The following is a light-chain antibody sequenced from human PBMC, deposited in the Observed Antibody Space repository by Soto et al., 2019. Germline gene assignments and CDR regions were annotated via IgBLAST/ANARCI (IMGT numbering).Light chain of an antibody. J-gene: IGKJ5*01. Sequence: PGERATLSCRASQSVSSYLAWYQQKPGQAPRLLIYDAFTRATGIPDRFSGSGSGADFTLTINRLEPEDFAVYYCQQRSNWPITFGQGTRLEI. CDR3: QQRSNWPIT. V-gene: IGKV3-11*01. CDR1: QSVSSY. CDR2: DAF.